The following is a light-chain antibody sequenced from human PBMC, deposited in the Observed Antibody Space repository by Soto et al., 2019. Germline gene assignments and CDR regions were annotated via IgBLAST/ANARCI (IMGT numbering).Light chain of an antibody. J-gene: IGKJ1*01. CDR2: GAS. CDR3: QQYNNWPPT. CDR1: QIVSGN. Sequence: EIVMTQSPATLSVSPGERATLSCRASQIVSGNLAWYQQKPGQAPRLLIYGASTRATGIPARFSGSGSGTEFTLTISSLHSEDFAVYYCQQYNNWPPTFGQGTKVEIK. V-gene: IGKV3D-15*01.